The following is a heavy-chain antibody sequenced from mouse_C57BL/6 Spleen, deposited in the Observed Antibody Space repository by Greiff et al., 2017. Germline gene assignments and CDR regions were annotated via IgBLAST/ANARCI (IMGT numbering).Heavy chain of an antibody. CDR2: INPNNGTT. Sequence: VQLQQPGPELVKPGASVKISCKASGYSFTDYYMNWVKQSHGKSLEWIGVINPNNGTTSYNQKFKGKATLTVDQSSSTAYMQLTSLASEDSAVYYCARRRVGDDMEGWGTGTTVTVSS. V-gene: IGHV1-39*01. CDR3: ARRRVGDDMEG. D-gene: IGHD1-1*01. J-gene: IGHJ1*03. CDR1: GYSFTDYY.